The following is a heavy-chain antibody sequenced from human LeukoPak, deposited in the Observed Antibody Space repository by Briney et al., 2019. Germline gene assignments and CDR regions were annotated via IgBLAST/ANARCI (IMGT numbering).Heavy chain of an antibody. D-gene: IGHD3-10*01. CDR1: GFTFSSYG. V-gene: IGHV3-23*01. J-gene: IGHJ4*02. CDR2: IRGSGDST. CDR3: AKADYASGTYGAFDY. Sequence: GGSLRLSCAASGFTFSSYGMSWVRQAPGKGLEWVSAIRGSGDSTYYADSVKGRFTISRDNSKNTLYLQMNSLRAEDTAVYYCAKADYASGTYGAFDYWGQGTLVTVSS.